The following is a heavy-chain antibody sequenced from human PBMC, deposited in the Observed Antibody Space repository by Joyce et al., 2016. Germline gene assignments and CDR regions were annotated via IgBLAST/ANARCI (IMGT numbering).Heavy chain of an antibody. D-gene: IGHD3-10*01. CDR3: ARPRGSGSHTAYSFDY. CDR1: GFTFSNNA. J-gene: IGHJ4*02. CDR2: LILNTVTT. Sequence: EVQLLESGGGLVQPGGSLRLSCAASGFTFSNNAMSWVRQAPGKGLEWVSLILNTVTTYYTDSVKGRFTISRDNSKTTVYLQMNSLRAEDTAVYYCARPRGSGSHTAYSFDYWGQGTLVTVSS. V-gene: IGHV3-23*01.